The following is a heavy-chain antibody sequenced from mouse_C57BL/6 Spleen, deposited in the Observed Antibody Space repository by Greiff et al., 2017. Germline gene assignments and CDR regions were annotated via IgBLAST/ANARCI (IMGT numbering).Heavy chain of an antibody. CDR3: ARSYGSSSYYAMDY. Sequence: QVQLQQPGAELVMPGASVKLSCKASGYTFTSYWMHWVKQRPGQGLEWIGEIDPSDSYTNYNQKFKGKSTLTVDKSSSTAYMQLSSLTSEDSAVYYGARSYGSSSYYAMDYWGQGTSVTVSS. CDR1: GYTFTSYW. V-gene: IGHV1-69*01. J-gene: IGHJ4*01. CDR2: IDPSDSYT. D-gene: IGHD1-1*01.